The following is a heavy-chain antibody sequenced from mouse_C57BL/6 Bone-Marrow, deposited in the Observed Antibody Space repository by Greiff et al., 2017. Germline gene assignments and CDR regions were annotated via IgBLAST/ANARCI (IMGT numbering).Heavy chain of an antibody. CDR2: INPSSGYT. V-gene: IGHV1-4*01. Sequence: VKLLESGADLARPGASVKMSCKASGYTFTSYTMYWVKQTPGQGLEWIGNINPSSGYTKYKQNFKDTVTLTADKSSSTAYMQLSSLTSEDSAVFYYARRMDYWGQGTSVTVSS. CDR1: GYTFTSYT. J-gene: IGHJ4*01. CDR3: ARRMDY.